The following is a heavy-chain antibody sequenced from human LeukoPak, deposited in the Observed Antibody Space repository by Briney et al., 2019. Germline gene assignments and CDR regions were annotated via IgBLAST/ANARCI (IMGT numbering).Heavy chain of an antibody. J-gene: IGHJ4*02. CDR3: ARTMTTMTTHGELDF. CDR2: INTYNGNT. V-gene: IGHV1-18*01. Sequence: ASVKVSCKASGYTFTSYGITWVRQAPGQGLEWMGWINTYNGNTNYAQKLQGRVTMTTDTSTSTAYMELRSLRSDDTAVYYCARTMTTMTTHGELDFWGQGTLVTVSS. D-gene: IGHD4-17*01. CDR1: GYTFTSYG.